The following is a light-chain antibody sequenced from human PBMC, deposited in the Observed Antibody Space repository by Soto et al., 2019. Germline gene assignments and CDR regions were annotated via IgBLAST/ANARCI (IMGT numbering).Light chain of an antibody. CDR1: QIINNY. J-gene: IGKJ5*01. CDR2: SAS. Sequence: DIQMTQSPASLSVSVGYRCTITCRASQIINNYLNWYLQRPGQAPKLLIRSASTLQRGVPSRFSGSGSRTEFTLTIADLQPDDFGTYYCQQSLTMPITFGHGTRLEI. CDR3: QQSLTMPIT. V-gene: IGKV1-39*01.